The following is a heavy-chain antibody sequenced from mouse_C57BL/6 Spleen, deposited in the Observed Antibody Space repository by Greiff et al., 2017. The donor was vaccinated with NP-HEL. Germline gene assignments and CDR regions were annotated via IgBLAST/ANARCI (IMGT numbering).Heavy chain of an antibody. CDR2: INPSNGGT. J-gene: IGHJ2*01. CDR3: AREDLYYGNYVGFDY. CDR1: GYTFTSYW. Sequence: VQLQQPGTELVKPGASVKLSCKASGYTFTSYWMHWVKQRPGQGLEWIGNINPSNGGTNYNEKFKSKATLTVDKSSSTAYMQLSSLTSEDSAVYYCAREDLYYGNYVGFDYWGQGTTLTVSS. V-gene: IGHV1-53*01. D-gene: IGHD2-1*01.